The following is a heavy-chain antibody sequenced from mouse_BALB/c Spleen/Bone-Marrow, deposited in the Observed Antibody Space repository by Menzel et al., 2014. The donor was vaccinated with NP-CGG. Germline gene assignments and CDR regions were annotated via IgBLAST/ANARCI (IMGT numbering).Heavy chain of an antibody. CDR3: ARQTYYDYDGYFDY. J-gene: IGHJ2*01. D-gene: IGHD2-4*01. V-gene: IGHV5-6*02. CDR2: ISSGGSYT. Sequence: DVKLVESGGDLVKPGGSLKLSCAASGFTFSSYGMSWVRQTSDKRLEWVATISSGGSYTYYPDSVKGRFTISRDNAKNTLYLQMSSLKSEDTAMYYCARQTYYDYDGYFDYWGQGTTLTVSS. CDR1: GFTFSSYG.